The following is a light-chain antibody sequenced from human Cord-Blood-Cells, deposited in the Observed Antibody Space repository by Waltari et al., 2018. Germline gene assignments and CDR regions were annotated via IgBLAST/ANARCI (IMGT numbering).Light chain of an antibody. CDR1: SSDVGGYND. J-gene: IGLJ3*02. CDR2: EVS. Sequence: QSALTQPPSASGSPGQSVTISCTGTSSDVGGYNDVSWYQQHPGKAPTLMIYEVSKRPSGVPDRFSGSKSGNTASLTVSGLQAEDEADYYCSSYAGSNNLGVFGGGTKLTVL. V-gene: IGLV2-8*01. CDR3: SSYAGSNNLGV.